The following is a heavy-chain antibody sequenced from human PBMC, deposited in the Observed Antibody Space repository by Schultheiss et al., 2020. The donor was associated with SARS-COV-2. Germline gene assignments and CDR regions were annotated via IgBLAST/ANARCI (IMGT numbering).Heavy chain of an antibody. J-gene: IGHJ4*02. CDR2: IGGSGNT. CDR3: AIRGGDFKFDY. D-gene: IGHD4-17*01. V-gene: IGHV3-23*01. CDR1: GFTFSSNV. Sequence: GGSLRLSCAASGFTFSSNVMSWVRQAPGKGLEWVSTIGGSGNTYYGDSVKGRFTISRDNSKNMLYLQVNSLRAEDTAVYYCAIRGGDFKFDYWGQGTLVTVSS.